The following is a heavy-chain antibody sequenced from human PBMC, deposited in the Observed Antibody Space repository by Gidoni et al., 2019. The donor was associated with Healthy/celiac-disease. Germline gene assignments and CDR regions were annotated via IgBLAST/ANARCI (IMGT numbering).Heavy chain of an antibody. J-gene: IGHJ6*02. CDR2: ISWNRGSI. CDR1: GFTFDDKA. Sequence: EVQLVESGGGLVQPGRSLRLAWAASGFTFDDKAMQWVRHAPGKGLGWVSGISWNRGSIGYADSVNGRFTISRDHAKNSLYLQMNSLSAEDTALYYCAKDLRVVGATGSYFIYYGMDVWGQGTTVTVSS. V-gene: IGHV3-9*01. D-gene: IGHD1-26*01. CDR3: AKDLRVVGATGSYFIYYGMDV.